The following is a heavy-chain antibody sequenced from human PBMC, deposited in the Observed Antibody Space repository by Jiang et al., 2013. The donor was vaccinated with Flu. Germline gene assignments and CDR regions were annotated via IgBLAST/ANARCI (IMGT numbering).Heavy chain of an antibody. Sequence: LLKPSETLSLTCAVYGGSFSGYYWSWIRQPPGKGLEWIGEINHSGSTNYNPSLKSRVTISVDTSKNQFSLKLSSVTAADTAVYYCARIGDFHGFRYYAEYFQHWGQGTLVTVSS. CDR3: ARIGDFHGFRYYAEYFQH. CDR2: INHSGST. J-gene: IGHJ1*01. D-gene: IGHD2-21*01. CDR1: GGSFSGYY. V-gene: IGHV4-34*01.